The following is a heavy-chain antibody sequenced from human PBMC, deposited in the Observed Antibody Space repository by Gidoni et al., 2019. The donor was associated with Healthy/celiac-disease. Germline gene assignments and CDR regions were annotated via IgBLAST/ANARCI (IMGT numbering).Heavy chain of an antibody. Sequence: EVQLLETGGGLVQHGGSLRLACEACGFTFNSYAMSWVRQAPGKGLEWVSSISGSGVSTYYAASVKGRFTISRDNSKNMLYLQMNSLRAEDTVVYYFAKVLGYYVSSGSGYFQHWGQGTLVTVSS. J-gene: IGHJ1*01. CDR3: AKVLGYYVSSGSGYFQH. D-gene: IGHD3-22*01. CDR2: ISGSGVST. V-gene: IGHV3-23*01. CDR1: GFTFNSYA.